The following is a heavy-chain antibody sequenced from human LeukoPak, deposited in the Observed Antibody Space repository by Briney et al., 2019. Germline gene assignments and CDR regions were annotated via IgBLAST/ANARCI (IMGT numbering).Heavy chain of an antibody. CDR2: INHSGST. CDR3: ASAHQPYYYYDSGSISYFDY. V-gene: IGHV4-34*01. D-gene: IGHD3-10*01. CDR1: GGSFSGYY. Sequence: SGTLSLTCAVYGGSFSGYYWGWIRQPPGKGLEWIGEINHSGSTNYNPSLKSRVTISVDTSKNQFSLKLSSVTAADTAVYYCASAHQPYYYYDSGSISYFDYWGQGTLVTVSS. J-gene: IGHJ4*02.